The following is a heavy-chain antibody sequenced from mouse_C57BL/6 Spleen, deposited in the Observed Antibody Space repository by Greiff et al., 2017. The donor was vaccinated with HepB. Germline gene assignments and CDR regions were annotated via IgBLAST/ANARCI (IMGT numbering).Heavy chain of an antibody. CDR2: INPNNGGT. CDR1: GYTFTDYN. J-gene: IGHJ1*03. V-gene: IGHV1-18*01. CDR3: ARRGYGSRGYFDV. Sequence: VQLQQSGPELVKPGASVKIPCKASGYTFTDYNMDWVKQSHGKSLEWIGDINPNNGGTIYNQKFKGKATLTVDKSSSTAYMELRSLTSEDTAVYDFARRGYGSRGYFDVWGTGTTVTVSS. D-gene: IGHD1-1*01.